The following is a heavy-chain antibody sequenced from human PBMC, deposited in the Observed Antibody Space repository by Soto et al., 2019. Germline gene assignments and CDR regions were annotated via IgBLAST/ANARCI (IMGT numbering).Heavy chain of an antibody. D-gene: IGHD3-3*01. V-gene: IGHV1-18*01. CDR2: ISAYNGNT. J-gene: IGHJ6*02. CDR3: ASTGGAYYDFWSGYSAHDYYYYGMDV. CDR1: GYTFTSYG. Sequence: ASVTVAXKGSGYTFTSYGISWVRQAPGQGLEWMGWISAYNGNTNYAQKLQGRVTMTTDTSTSTAYMELRSLRSDDTAVYYCASTGGAYYDFWSGYSAHDYYYYGMDVWGQGTTVTVSS.